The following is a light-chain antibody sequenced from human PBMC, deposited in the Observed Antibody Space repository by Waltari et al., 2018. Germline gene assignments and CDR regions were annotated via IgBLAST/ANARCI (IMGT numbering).Light chain of an antibody. Sequence: EVVLTQSPATPSLSPGDRATLSCRANHSVSFNLAWYQQRPGQAPMLLIYSASTRATGIPTRFSGSGSGTEFTLTISSLESEDFAVYYCQQSHNWPPLTFGGGTKVEIK. CDR2: SAS. CDR3: QQSHNWPPLT. J-gene: IGKJ4*01. CDR1: HSVSFN. V-gene: IGKV3-15*01.